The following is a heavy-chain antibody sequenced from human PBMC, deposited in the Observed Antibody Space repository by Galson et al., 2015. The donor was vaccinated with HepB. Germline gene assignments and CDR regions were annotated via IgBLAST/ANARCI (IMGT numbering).Heavy chain of an antibody. CDR2: IYPGDSDT. J-gene: IGHJ4*02. CDR3: ARRPSIKAVAGGTSYYFDY. V-gene: IGHV5-51*01. CDR1: GYSFTSYW. Sequence: QSGAEVKKPGESLKISCKGSGYSFTSYWIGWVRQMPGKGLEWMGIIYPGDSDTRYSPSFQGQVTISADKSISTAYLQWSSLKASDTAMYYCARRPSIKAVAGGTSYYFDYWGQGTLVTVSS. D-gene: IGHD6-19*01.